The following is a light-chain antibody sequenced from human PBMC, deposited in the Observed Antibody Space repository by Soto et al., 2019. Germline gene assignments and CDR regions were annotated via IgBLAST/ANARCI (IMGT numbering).Light chain of an antibody. J-gene: IGKJ4*01. CDR2: VAS. CDR3: QQYNVWPLT. V-gene: IGKV3-15*01. Sequence: EIVMTQSPATLSVSPGERATLSCRASQSVSSNLAWYQQKPGQTPKLLIYVASTRATGIPARFSDSGFGTEFSLTISSLQSEDFAVYYCQQYNVWPLTFGGGTKVEF. CDR1: QSVSSN.